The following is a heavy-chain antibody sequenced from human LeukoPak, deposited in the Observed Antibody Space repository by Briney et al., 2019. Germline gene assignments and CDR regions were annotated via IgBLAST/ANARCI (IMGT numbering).Heavy chain of an antibody. Sequence: GGSLRLSCAASGFTFSSYAMHWVRQAPGKGLEWVAVISYDGSNKYYADSVKGRFTISRDNSKNTLYVQMNSLRAEDTAVYYCARSPRGTTVTTAPFHYWGQGTLVTVSS. CDR2: ISYDGSNK. CDR1: GFTFSSYA. D-gene: IGHD4-17*01. CDR3: ARSPRGTTVTTAPFHY. V-gene: IGHV3-30*04. J-gene: IGHJ4*02.